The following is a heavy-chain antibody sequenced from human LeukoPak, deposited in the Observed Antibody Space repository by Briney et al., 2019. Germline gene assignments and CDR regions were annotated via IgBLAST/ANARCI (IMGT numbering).Heavy chain of an antibody. J-gene: IGHJ4*02. CDR2: IYYPGSA. V-gene: IGHV4-59*08. D-gene: IGHD5-24*01. CDR1: GGSITNYY. Sequence: PSETLSLTCTVPGGSITNYYWSWIRHPPGKGLEWIGYIYYPGSANYNSSLKSRDTISVDTSKNQFSLKLNSVTAADTDVYYCARRVDGYNYFDYWGQGTLVTVSS. CDR3: ARRVDGYNYFDY.